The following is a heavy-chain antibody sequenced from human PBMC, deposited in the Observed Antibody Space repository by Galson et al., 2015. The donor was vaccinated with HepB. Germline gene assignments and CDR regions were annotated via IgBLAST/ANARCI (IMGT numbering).Heavy chain of an antibody. D-gene: IGHD5-24*01. CDR1: GFTFSSYA. CDR2: ISYDGSNK. J-gene: IGHJ4*02. Sequence: SLRLSCAASGFTFSSYAMHWVRQAPGKGLEWVAVISYDGSNKYYADSVKGRFTISRDNSKNTLYLQMNSLRAEDTAVYYCARGSLRWLQFGPFDYWGQGTLVTVSS. V-gene: IGHV3-30-3*01. CDR3: ARGSLRWLQFGPFDY.